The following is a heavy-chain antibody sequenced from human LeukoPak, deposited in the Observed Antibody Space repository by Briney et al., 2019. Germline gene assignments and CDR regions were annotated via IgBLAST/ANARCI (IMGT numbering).Heavy chain of an antibody. CDR1: GYTFTDFY. D-gene: IGHD3-9*01. CDR2: SNPNSGGR. CDR3: ARSPDILTGEKFDY. V-gene: IGHV1-2*02. J-gene: IGHJ4*02. Sequence: ASVTVSCKASGYTFTDFYMHWVRQAPGQGLEWMGWSNPNSGGRNYAQKFQGRVTMNRDTSISTAYMELSRLRFDDTAVYYCARSPDILTGEKFDYWGQGTLVTVSS.